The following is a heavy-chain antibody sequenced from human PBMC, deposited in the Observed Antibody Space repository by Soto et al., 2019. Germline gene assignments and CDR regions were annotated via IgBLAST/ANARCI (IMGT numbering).Heavy chain of an antibody. Sequence: XESLTISCTGSGYSFTSYWIGLVRQMAGKGLEWMGIIYPGDSDTRYSPSFQGQVTISADKSISTAYLQWSSLKASDTAMYYCARRSGSYFDYWGQGTLVTVSS. CDR2: IYPGDSDT. CDR3: ARRSGSYFDY. CDR1: GYSFTSYW. D-gene: IGHD1-26*01. V-gene: IGHV5-51*01. J-gene: IGHJ4*02.